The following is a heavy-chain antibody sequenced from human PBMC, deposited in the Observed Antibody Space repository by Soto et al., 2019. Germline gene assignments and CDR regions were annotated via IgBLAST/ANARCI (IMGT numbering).Heavy chain of an antibody. CDR2: INHSGST. CDR1: GGSISTGVYS. V-gene: IGHV4-30-2*01. Sequence: SETLSLTCDVSGGSISTGVYSWNWIRQPPGKGLEWVGYINHSGSTYGNPSLKSRVTMSVNRSKNQFSLNLTSVTAADTAVYFGARGHYRYAIDVCGQGTTETVYS. CDR3: ARGHYRYAIDV. J-gene: IGHJ6*02.